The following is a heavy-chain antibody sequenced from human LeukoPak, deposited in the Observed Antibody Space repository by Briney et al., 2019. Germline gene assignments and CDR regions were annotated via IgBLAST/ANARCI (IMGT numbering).Heavy chain of an antibody. CDR3: ARTSRTRGYYDSSGYEMDFDY. CDR1: GYSISSGYY. CDR2: IYHSGST. J-gene: IGHJ4*02. V-gene: IGHV4-38-2*02. D-gene: IGHD3-22*01. Sequence: SETLSLTCTVSGYSISSGYYWGWIRQPPGKGLEWIGSIYHSGSTYYNPSLKSRVTISVDTSKNQFSLKLSSVTAADTAVYYCARTSRTRGYYDSSGYEMDFDYWGQGTLVTVSS.